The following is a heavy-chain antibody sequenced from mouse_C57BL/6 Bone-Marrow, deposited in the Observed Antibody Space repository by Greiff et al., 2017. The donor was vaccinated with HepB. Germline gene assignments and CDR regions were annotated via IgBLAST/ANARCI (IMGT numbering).Heavy chain of an antibody. Sequence: EVKLQESGPELVKPGASVKMSCKASGYTFTDYNMHWVKQSHGKSLEWIGYINPNNGGTSYNQKFKGKATLTVNKSSSTAYMELRSLTSEDSAVYYCASYDGYYWYFDVWGTGTTVTVSS. J-gene: IGHJ1*03. V-gene: IGHV1-22*01. D-gene: IGHD2-3*01. CDR1: GYTFTDYN. CDR2: INPNNGGT. CDR3: ASYDGYYWYFDV.